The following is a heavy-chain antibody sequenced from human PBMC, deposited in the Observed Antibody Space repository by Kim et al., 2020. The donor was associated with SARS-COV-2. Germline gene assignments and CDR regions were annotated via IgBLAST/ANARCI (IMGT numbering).Heavy chain of an antibody. CDR3: AKNRRYSTSGLRYFDH. J-gene: IGHJ4*02. CDR2: ISTNTGNP. CDR1: GYTLTDYA. V-gene: IGHV7-4-1*02. Sequence: ASVKVSCKASGYTLTDYAMNWVRQAPGQGLEWMGWISTNTGNPTYAQDFTGRFVFSLDTSVNTAYLQINSLKAEDTAVYYCAKNRRYSTSGLRYFDHWDQGTLVTVSS. D-gene: IGHD6-6*01.